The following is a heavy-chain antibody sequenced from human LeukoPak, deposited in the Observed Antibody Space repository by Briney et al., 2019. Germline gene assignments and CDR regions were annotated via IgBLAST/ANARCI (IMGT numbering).Heavy chain of an antibody. D-gene: IGHD6-19*01. V-gene: IGHV1-8*01. J-gene: IGHJ4*02. CDR1: GYTFTSYD. Sequence: GASVKVSCKASGYTFTSYDINWVRQATGQGLEWMGWMNPNSGNTGYAQKFQGRVTMTRNTSISTAYMELSSLRSEDTAVYYCARQDIAVAVSDYWGQGTLVTVSS. CDR2: MNPNSGNT. CDR3: ARQDIAVAVSDY.